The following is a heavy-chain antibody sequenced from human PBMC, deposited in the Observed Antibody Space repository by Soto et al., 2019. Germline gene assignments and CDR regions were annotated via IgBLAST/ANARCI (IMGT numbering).Heavy chain of an antibody. V-gene: IGHV3-21*01. CDR3: ARMSKVTVGGYYTFYYYYGMDV. J-gene: IGHJ6*02. CDR1: GFTFSSYS. Sequence: EVQLVESGGGLVKPGGSLRLSCAASGFTFSSYSMNWVRQAPGKGLEWVSSISSSSSYIYYADSVKGRFTISRDNAKNSLYLKMNSLRAEDTAVYYCARMSKVTVGGYYTFYYYYGMDVWGQGTTVTVSS. D-gene: IGHD3-3*01. CDR2: ISSSSSYI.